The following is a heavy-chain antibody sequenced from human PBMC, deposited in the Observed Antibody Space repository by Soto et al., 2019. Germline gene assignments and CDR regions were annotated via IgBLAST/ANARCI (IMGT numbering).Heavy chain of an antibody. V-gene: IGHV3-23*01. CDR2: ISGSGGST. Sequence: GGSLRLSCAASGFTFSSYAMSWVRQAPGKGLEWVSAISGSGGSTYYADSVKGRFTISRDNSKNTLYLQMNSLRAEDTAVYYCASRDDFWSGYYSSRGIYWGQGTLVTVSS. J-gene: IGHJ4*02. CDR3: ASRDDFWSGYYSSRGIY. CDR1: GFTFSSYA. D-gene: IGHD3-3*01.